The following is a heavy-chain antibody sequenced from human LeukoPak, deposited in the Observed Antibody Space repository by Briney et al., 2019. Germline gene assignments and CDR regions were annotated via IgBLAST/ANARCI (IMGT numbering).Heavy chain of an antibody. CDR2: IFHSGST. CDR1: GDSISSGAYS. D-gene: IGHD3-10*01. V-gene: IGHV4-30-2*01. J-gene: IGHJ5*02. CDR3: ARELWFANAPGSWLDP. Sequence: PSETLSLTCVVFGDSISSGAYSWSWIRQPPGKGLEWIGYIFHSGSTFYNPSLKSRVTISVDNPKNQFSLRLSSVTAADTAVYYCARELWFANAPGSWLDPWGQGTLVTVSS.